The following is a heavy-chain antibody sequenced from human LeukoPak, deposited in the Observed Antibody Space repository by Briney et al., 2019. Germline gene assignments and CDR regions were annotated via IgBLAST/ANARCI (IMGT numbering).Heavy chain of an antibody. CDR1: GDTFTAYY. V-gene: IGHV1-2*02. CDR2: INLNSGVT. Sequence: ASVKVSRKASGDTFTAYYLHWVRQAPGQGLEWMGWINLNSGVTNYAQKFQGRVTMTRDTSINTAYMELSRLRSDGTAMFYCASGVYSSSWSVDYWGQGTLVTVSS. J-gene: IGHJ4*02. D-gene: IGHD6-13*01. CDR3: ASGVYSSSWSVDY.